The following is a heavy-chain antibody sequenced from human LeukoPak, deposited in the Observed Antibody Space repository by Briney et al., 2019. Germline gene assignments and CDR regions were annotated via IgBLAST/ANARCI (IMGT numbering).Heavy chain of an antibody. V-gene: IGHV3-9*01. Sequence: GGSLRLSCAASGFTFDDYAMHWVRQAPGKGLEWVSGISWNSGSIGYADSVKGRFTISRDNAKNSLYLQMNSLSAEDTALYYCAKGRAHYYYYGMDVWGQGTTVTVSS. CDR2: ISWNSGSI. J-gene: IGHJ6*02. CDR3: AKGRAHYYYYGMDV. CDR1: GFTFDDYA.